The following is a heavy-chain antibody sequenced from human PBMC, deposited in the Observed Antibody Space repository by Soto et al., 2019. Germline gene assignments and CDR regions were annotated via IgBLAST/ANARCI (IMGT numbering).Heavy chain of an antibody. CDR3: ARESIGEQQISWFAP. J-gene: IGHJ5*02. Sequence: GSVRLSCPASGFTCSSYGMHWVRQAPGNGLEWVAVIWYDGSNKYYADSVKGRFTISRDNSKNTLYLQMNSLRAEDTAVYYCARESIGEQQISWFAPWGQGTLVTVSS. V-gene: IGHV3-33*01. D-gene: IGHD6-13*01. CDR2: IWYDGSNK. CDR1: GFTCSSYG.